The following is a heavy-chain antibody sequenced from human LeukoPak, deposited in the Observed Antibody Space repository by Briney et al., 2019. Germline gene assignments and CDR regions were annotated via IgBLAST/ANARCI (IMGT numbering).Heavy chain of an antibody. CDR3: ARSDRATFDY. D-gene: IGHD3-22*01. J-gene: IGHJ4*02. CDR1: GGSISCGDYY. V-gene: IGHV4-30-4*01. Sequence: SETLSLTCTVSGGSISCGDYYWSWIRQPPGKGLEWIGYIYYSGSTYYNPSLKSRVTISVDTSKNQFSLKLSSVTAADTAVYYCARSDRATFDYWGQGTLVTVSS. CDR2: IYYSGST.